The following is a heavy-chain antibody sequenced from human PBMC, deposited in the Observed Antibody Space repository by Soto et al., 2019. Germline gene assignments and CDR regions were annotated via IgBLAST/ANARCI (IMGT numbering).Heavy chain of an antibody. Sequence: SETLSLTCTVSGGSISSYYWSWIRQPPGKGLEWIGYIYYSGSTNYNPSLKSRVTISVDTSKNQFSLKLSSVTAADTAVYYCARGYCGGDCYTFDYWGQGTQVTVSS. CDR3: ARGYCGGDCYTFDY. V-gene: IGHV4-59*01. J-gene: IGHJ4*02. CDR2: IYYSGST. CDR1: GGSISSYY. D-gene: IGHD2-21*02.